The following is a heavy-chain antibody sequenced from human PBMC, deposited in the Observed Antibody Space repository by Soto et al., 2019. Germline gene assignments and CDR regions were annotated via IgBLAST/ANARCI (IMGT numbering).Heavy chain of an antibody. CDR3: ARDDNGDDGRAFDP. V-gene: IGHV4-4*07. CDR2: IYTSGNT. J-gene: IGHJ5*02. D-gene: IGHD4-17*01. CDR1: VGSIWIYF. Sequence: LVSTSSVGSIWIYFGSLLRKHAGKGLEWIGRIYTSGNTNYNPSLKGRVTMSVDMSKNQFSLKLSSVAAADTAVYYCARDDNGDDGRAFDPWGQGTLVTVSS.